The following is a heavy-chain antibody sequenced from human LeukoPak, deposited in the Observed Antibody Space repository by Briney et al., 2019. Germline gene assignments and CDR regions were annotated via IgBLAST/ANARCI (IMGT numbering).Heavy chain of an antibody. CDR1: GGSISSYY. CDR3: ARDKHYGSGTHSGDYYYYGMDV. J-gene: IGHJ6*04. V-gene: IGHV4-59*01. Sequence: SETLSLTCTVSGGSISSYYWSWIRQPPGKGLEWIGYIYYSGSTNYNPSLKSRVTISVDTSKNQFSLKLSSVTAADTAVYYCARDKHYGSGTHSGDYYYYGMDVWGKGTTVTVSS. D-gene: IGHD3-10*01. CDR2: IYYSGST.